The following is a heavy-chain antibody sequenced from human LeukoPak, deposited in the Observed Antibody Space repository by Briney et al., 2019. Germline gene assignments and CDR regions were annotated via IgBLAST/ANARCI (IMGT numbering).Heavy chain of an antibody. CDR3: AKVCTIFGVVITQYFQH. CDR2: ISGSGGST. J-gene: IGHJ1*01. D-gene: IGHD3-3*01. Sequence: GGSLRLSCAASGFTFSSNAMSWVRQAPGKGLEWVSTISGSGGSTYYADSVKGRFTISRDNSKNTLYLQMNSLRAEDTAVYYCAKVCTIFGVVITQYFQHWGQGTLVTVSS. V-gene: IGHV3-23*01. CDR1: GFTFSSNA.